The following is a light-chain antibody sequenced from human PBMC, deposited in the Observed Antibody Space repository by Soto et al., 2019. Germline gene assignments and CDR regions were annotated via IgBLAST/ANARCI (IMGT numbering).Light chain of an antibody. Sequence: QSALTQPASVSGSPGQSITISCTGTSSDVGGYNYVSWYQQHPGKAPKLMIYDVSNRPSGVSNRFSGSKSGNKASLTISGLQAEDEADYYCSSYTSSSTLVLFGGGTKLTVL. CDR2: DVS. J-gene: IGLJ2*01. CDR1: SSDVGGYNY. CDR3: SSYTSSSTLVL. V-gene: IGLV2-14*01.